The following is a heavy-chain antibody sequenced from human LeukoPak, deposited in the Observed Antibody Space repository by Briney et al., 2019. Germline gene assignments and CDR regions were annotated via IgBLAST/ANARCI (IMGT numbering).Heavy chain of an antibody. D-gene: IGHD4-11*01. CDR1: KFTFSHYG. J-gene: IGHJ4*02. CDR3: AKDAQKGFDYSNSLEY. CDR2: IGSDGTTQ. Sequence: GGSVRLSCAASKFTFSHYGMHWVRQAPGKGLQWVTVIGSDGTTQYYADSVKGRFTISRDNANKLVYLQMNSLRADDTGVYYCAKDAQKGFDYSNSLEYWGQGALVIVSS. V-gene: IGHV3-33*06.